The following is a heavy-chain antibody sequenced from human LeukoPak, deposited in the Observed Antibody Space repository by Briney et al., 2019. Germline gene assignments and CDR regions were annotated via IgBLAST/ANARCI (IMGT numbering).Heavy chain of an antibody. CDR1: GYSISTGYY. J-gene: IGHJ4*02. V-gene: IGHV4-38-2*02. CDR3: TRDKSGITMVRGVFDY. Sequence: SETLSLTCTVSGYSISTGYYWDWIRQPPGKGLEWIGTFYHGGSTYYNPSLKSRVTISVDTSKNQFSLNLTSVTAADTAVYYCTRDKSGITMVRGVFDYWGQGTLVTVSS. D-gene: IGHD3-10*01. CDR2: FYHGGST.